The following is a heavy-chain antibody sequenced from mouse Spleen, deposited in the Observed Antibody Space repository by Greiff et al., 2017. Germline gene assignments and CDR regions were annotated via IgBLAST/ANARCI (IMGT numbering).Heavy chain of an antibody. CDR3: ARSGQLGLRTWFAY. CDR1: GYTFTDYN. Sequence: EVQLQQSGPELVKPGASVKIPCKASGYTFTDYNMDWVKQSHGKSLEWIGDINPNNGGTIYNQKFKGKATLTVDKSSSTAYMELRSLTSEDTAVYYCARSGQLGLRTWFAYWGQGTLVTVSA. V-gene: IGHV1-18*01. D-gene: IGHD3-2*01. CDR2: INPNNGGT. J-gene: IGHJ3*01.